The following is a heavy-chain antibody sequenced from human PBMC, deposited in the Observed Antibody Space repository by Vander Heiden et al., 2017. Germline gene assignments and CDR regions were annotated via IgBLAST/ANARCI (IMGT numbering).Heavy chain of an antibody. Sequence: QVQLVESGGGVVQPGRSLRLSCAAAGFPFSSYGMHWVRQAPGKGLEWVAVIWYDGSNKYYADSVKGRFTISRDNSKNTLYLQMNSLRAEDTAVYYCARDWVGYCSSTSCYPFYYYYGMDVWGQGTTVTVSS. V-gene: IGHV3-33*01. J-gene: IGHJ6*02. CDR1: GFPFSSYG. CDR3: ARDWVGYCSSTSCYPFYYYYGMDV. D-gene: IGHD2-2*01. CDR2: IWYDGSNK.